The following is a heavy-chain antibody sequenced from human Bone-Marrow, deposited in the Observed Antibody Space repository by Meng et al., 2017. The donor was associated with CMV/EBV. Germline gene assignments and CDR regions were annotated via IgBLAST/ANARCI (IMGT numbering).Heavy chain of an antibody. Sequence: SCKASGGTFSSYAISWVRQAPGQGLEWVSSISSSSSYIYYADSVKGRFTISRDNAKNSLYLQMNSLRAEDTAVYYCARDRYCSSTSCYHHWGQGTLVTVSS. CDR1: GGTFSSYA. J-gene: IGHJ5*02. V-gene: IGHV3-21*01. CDR2: ISSSSSYI. D-gene: IGHD2-2*01. CDR3: ARDRYCSSTSCYHH.